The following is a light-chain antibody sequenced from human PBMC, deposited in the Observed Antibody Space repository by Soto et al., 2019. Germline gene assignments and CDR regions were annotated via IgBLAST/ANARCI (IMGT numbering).Light chain of an antibody. Sequence: QSALTQPASVSGSPGQSIAISCTGTSSDVGGYNFVSWYQQHPGKVPKLMIYDVSNRPSGVSNRFSGSKSGNTASLTIFGLQAEDEADYYCSSYTSSSTYYVFGTGTKVTVL. CDR1: SSDVGGYNF. J-gene: IGLJ1*01. CDR3: SSYTSSSTYYV. CDR2: DVS. V-gene: IGLV2-14*01.